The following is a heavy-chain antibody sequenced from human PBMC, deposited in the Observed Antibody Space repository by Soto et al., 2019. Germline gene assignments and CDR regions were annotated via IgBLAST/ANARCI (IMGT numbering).Heavy chain of an antibody. CDR1: GFIFSSYA. D-gene: IGHD2-2*03. V-gene: IGHV3-23*01. Sequence: GGALRLSCAASGFIFSSYAMSWVRQAPGKGLEWVSAISGSGGSTYYADSVKGRFTISRDNSKNTLYLQMNSLRAEDTAVYYCAKYPRRNGYRGVDDYCGQGTLVTGSS. J-gene: IGHJ4*02. CDR3: AKYPRRNGYRGVDDY. CDR2: ISGSGGST.